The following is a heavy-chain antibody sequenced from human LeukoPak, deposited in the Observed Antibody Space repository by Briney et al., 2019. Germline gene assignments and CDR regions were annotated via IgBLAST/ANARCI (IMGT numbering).Heavy chain of an antibody. J-gene: IGHJ6*03. D-gene: IGHD4/OR15-4a*01. CDR2: INSDGSTT. Sequence: GGSLRLSCAASGFTFSSYWMHWVRQAPGKGLVWVSRINSDGSTTTYADSVKGRFTISRDNAKNTLYLQMNSLRAEDTAVYYCARDRRLWNMDVWGTGTTVTISS. V-gene: IGHV3-74*01. CDR3: ARDRRLWNMDV. CDR1: GFTFSSYW.